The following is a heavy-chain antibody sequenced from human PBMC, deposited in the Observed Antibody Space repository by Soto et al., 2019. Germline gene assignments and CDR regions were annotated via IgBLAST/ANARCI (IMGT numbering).Heavy chain of an antibody. CDR2: IIPIFGTA. D-gene: IGHD3-10*01. J-gene: IGHJ5*02. CDR3: ARVGVAYYYGSGIYNWFDP. V-gene: IGHV1-69*12. Sequence: QVQLVQSGAEVKKPGSSVKVSCKASGGTFSSYAISWVRQAPGQGLEWMGGIIPIFGTANYAQKFQGRVTITADESTSTAYMEMSSLRGEDTAVYYCARVGVAYYYGSGIYNWFDPWGQGTLGTVSS. CDR1: GGTFSSYA.